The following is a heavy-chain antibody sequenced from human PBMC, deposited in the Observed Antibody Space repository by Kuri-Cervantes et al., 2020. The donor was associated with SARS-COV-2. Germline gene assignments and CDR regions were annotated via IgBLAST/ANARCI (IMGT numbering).Heavy chain of an antibody. CDR3: ARARSGSRSFDY. CDR2: IYYSGST. D-gene: IGHD1-26*01. CDR1: GGSISSYY. J-gene: IGHJ4*02. Sequence: GSLRLSCTVSGGSISSYYWSWIRQPPGKGLEWIGSIYYSGSTYYNPSLKSRVTISVDTSKNQFSLKLSSVTAADTAVYYCARARSGSRSFDYWGQGTLVTVSS. V-gene: IGHV4-39*01.